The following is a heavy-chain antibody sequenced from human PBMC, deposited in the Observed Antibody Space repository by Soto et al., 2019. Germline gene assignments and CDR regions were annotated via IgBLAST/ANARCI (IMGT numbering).Heavy chain of an antibody. CDR1: GGSISSGFY. CDR3: ARATYYDSSGYVDY. J-gene: IGHJ4*02. Sequence: QVQLQESGPGLVKPSQTLSLTCAVSGGSISSGFYWSWIRQHPGKGLEWIGYIYYSGNTYYNPSPKSRVTISVDTSKNQFTLNLTSVTAADTAVYYCARATYYDSSGYVDYWGQGTLVTVSS. CDR2: IYYSGNT. V-gene: IGHV4-31*11. D-gene: IGHD3-22*01.